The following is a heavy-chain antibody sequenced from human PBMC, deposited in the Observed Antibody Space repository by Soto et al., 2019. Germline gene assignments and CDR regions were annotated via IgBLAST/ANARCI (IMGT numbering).Heavy chain of an antibody. D-gene: IGHD3-10*01. CDR2: ISHSGGS. CDR3: AREGPPKCGFGFDS. V-gene: IGHV4-38-2*02. Sequence: SEPLSLTCGVSDYSIRTGYYWAWIRQSPTKGLEWIGSISHSGGSSYPPSLESRATISLDTSKKKFFMTMTSVTAADTAIYYCAREGPPKCGFGFDSWAQALLVTVSS. CDR1: DYSIRTGYY. J-gene: IGHJ4*02.